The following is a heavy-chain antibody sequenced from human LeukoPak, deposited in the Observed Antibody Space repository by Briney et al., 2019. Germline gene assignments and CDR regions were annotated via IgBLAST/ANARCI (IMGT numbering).Heavy chain of an antibody. J-gene: IGHJ5*02. D-gene: IGHD2-2*02. V-gene: IGHV1-18*01. CDR3: ARTKQDIVVVPAALRGNWSDP. CDR1: GYTFTSYG. Sequence: ASVKVSCKASGYTFTSYGISWVRQAPGQGLEWMGWISAYNGNTNYAQKLQGRVTMTTDTSTSTAYMELRSLRSDDTAVYYCARTKQDIVVVPAALRGNWSDPWGQGTLVTVSS. CDR2: ISAYNGNT.